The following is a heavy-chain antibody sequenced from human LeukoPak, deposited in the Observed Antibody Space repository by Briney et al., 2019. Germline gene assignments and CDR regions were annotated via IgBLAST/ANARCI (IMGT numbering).Heavy chain of an antibody. CDR3: ARGGTYYDFWSGYSYYYGMDV. V-gene: IGHV3-33*01. J-gene: IGHJ6*02. CDR2: IWYDGSNK. Sequence: PGGSLRLSCAASGFTFSSYGMHWVRQAPGKGLEWVAVIWYDGSNKYYADSVKGRFTISRDNSKNTLYLQPNSPRAEDTAVYYCARGGTYYDFWSGYSYYYGMDVWGQGTTVTVSS. CDR1: GFTFSSYG. D-gene: IGHD3-3*01.